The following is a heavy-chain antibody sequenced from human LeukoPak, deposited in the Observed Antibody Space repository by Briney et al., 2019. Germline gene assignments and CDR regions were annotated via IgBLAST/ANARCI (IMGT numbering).Heavy chain of an antibody. V-gene: IGHV3-23*01. Sequence: GGSLRLSCAASGFPFSIYAMKWVRQAPGKGLEWVSLISDNGERTYYADSVKGRFTVSRDNSENTLYLQLSSLRAEDTAVYYCAERLCGGVCNSGFDYWGQGALVTVSS. D-gene: IGHD2-8*02. CDR3: AERLCGGVCNSGFDY. CDR1: GFPFSIYA. CDR2: ISDNGERT. J-gene: IGHJ4*02.